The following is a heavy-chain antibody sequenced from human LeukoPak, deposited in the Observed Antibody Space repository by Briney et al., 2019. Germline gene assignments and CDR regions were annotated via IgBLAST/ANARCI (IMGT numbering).Heavy chain of an antibody. J-gene: IGHJ4*02. CDR2: ITTRGTTI. CDR1: GFTFSSYN. Sequence: GGSLRLSCAASGFTFSSYNMNWVRQAPGKGLEWVSYITTRGTTIYYADSVKGRFTVSRDNAKNTLYLQMNSLRDEDTAVYYCVSFYETNWGRGTLVTVSS. D-gene: IGHD2-2*01. V-gene: IGHV3-48*02. CDR3: VSFYETN.